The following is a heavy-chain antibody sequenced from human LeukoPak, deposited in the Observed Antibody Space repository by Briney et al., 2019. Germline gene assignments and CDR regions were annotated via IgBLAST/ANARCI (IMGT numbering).Heavy chain of an antibody. CDR1: GYDFANSW. J-gene: IGHJ4*02. D-gene: IGHD5-24*01. Sequence: PGESLKISCTASGYDFANSWIGWVRQMPGKGLEWMGIIYPRDSDTIYSPSFQGQVTISADKSIRTAYLQRSSLTASDTAIYYCARGERAMATRKAGFDYWGQGTLVTVSS. CDR3: ARGERAMATRKAGFDY. CDR2: IYPRDSDT. V-gene: IGHV5-51*01.